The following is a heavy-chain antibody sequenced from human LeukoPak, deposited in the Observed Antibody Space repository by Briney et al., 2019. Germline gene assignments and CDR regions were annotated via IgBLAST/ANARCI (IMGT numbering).Heavy chain of an antibody. Sequence: GGSLRLSCAASGFTVSSNYVSWVRQAPGKGLEWVSVIYSGGSTYYADSVKGRFTISRDNSKNTLYLQMNSLRAEDTAVYYCARDSRRSWSFDYWGQGTLVTVSS. CDR1: GFTVSSNY. D-gene: IGHD6-13*01. CDR3: ARDSRRSWSFDY. CDR2: IYSGGST. J-gene: IGHJ4*02. V-gene: IGHV3-53*01.